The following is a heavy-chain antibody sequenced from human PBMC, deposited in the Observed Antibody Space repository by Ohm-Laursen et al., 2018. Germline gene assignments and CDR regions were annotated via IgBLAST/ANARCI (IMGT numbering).Heavy chain of an antibody. V-gene: IGHV4-59*01. CDR3: ATEGLPGAFDY. CDR2: IYYSGST. Sequence: GTLSLTCTVSGDSINNYYWSWIRQPPGKGLEWIGYIYYSGSTNYNPSLKSRVTISVDTSKNQFSLKLSSVTAADTAVYYCATEGLPGAFDYWGQGTLVTVSS. CDR1: GDSINNYY. D-gene: IGHD7-27*01. J-gene: IGHJ4*02.